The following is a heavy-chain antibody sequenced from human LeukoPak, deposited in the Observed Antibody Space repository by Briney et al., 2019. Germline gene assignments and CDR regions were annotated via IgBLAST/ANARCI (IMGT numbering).Heavy chain of an antibody. CDR3: ARARWQLVPYFDS. V-gene: IGHV1-2*02. CDR2: INPNSGGT. Sequence: ASVKVSCKASVYTFTDYYMHWVRQAPAQGLDWMGWINPNSGGTNFAQKFQGRVAMTRDTSISTAYMELGSLRSDDTAVYYCARARWQLVPYFDSWGQGTLVTVSS. CDR1: VYTFTDYY. J-gene: IGHJ4*02. D-gene: IGHD5-24*01.